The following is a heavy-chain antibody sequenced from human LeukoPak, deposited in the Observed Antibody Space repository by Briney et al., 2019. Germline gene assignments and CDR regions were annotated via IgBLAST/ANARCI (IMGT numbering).Heavy chain of an antibody. Sequence: SETLSLTCDVYGASFTGFYWSWLRQSPGKGLEWIGEMNQRGSMNYNPSLKSRVTISVDRSKNQFSLKLSSVTAADTAVYYCARELELRYWGQGTLVTVSS. CDR2: MNQRGSM. CDR3: ARELELRY. J-gene: IGHJ4*02. CDR1: GASFTGFY. D-gene: IGHD1-7*01. V-gene: IGHV4-34*01.